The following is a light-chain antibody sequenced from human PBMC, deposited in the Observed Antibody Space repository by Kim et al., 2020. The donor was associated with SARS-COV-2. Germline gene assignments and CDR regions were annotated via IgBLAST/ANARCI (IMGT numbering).Light chain of an antibody. J-gene: IGKJ4*02. Sequence: SASVGDRVTFTCRASGSISSWLAWYQQKAGSAPKLLIQKASNLESGVPSRFSGSGSGTEFTLTISSLQPDDFATYHCQQYKSFPLTFGGGTKVEIK. V-gene: IGKV1-5*03. CDR2: KAS. CDR1: GSISSW. CDR3: QQYKSFPLT.